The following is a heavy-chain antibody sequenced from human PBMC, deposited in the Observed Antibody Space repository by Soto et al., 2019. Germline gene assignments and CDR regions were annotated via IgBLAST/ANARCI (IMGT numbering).Heavy chain of an antibody. CDR2: FIPIFRTP. V-gene: IGHV1-69*01. J-gene: IGHJ5*02. CDR1: GGTFSNYT. D-gene: IGHD2-15*01. Sequence: QVQLVQSGAEVKKPGSSVKVSCKASGGTFSNYTISWLRQAPGQGLEWMGGFIPIFRTPNYAQKFRGRVTITADDSTITAYMELSSLRSEDTAVYYCARQGYCSGVSCYNNWFDPWGQGTLVTVSS. CDR3: ARQGYCSGVSCYNNWFDP.